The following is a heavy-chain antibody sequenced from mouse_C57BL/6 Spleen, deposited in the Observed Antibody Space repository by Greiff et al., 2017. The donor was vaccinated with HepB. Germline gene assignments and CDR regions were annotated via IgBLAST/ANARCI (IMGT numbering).Heavy chain of an antibody. CDR3: ARGRGYDGYPYYFDY. D-gene: IGHD2-3*01. Sequence: QVQLQQSGTELVKPGASVKLSCKASGYTFTSYWMHWVKQRPGQGLEWIGNINPSNGGTNYNEKFKSKATLTVDKSSSTAYMQLSSLTSEDSAVYYCARGRGYDGYPYYFDYWGQGTTLTVSS. V-gene: IGHV1-53*01. J-gene: IGHJ2*01. CDR2: INPSNGGT. CDR1: GYTFTSYW.